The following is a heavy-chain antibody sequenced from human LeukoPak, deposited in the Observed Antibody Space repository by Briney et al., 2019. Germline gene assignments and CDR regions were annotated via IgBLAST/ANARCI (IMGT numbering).Heavy chain of an antibody. D-gene: IGHD3-3*01. CDR2: ISSSSSYI. CDR1: GFTFSSYS. V-gene: IGHV3-21*01. J-gene: IGHJ4*02. Sequence: GGSLRLPCAASGFTFSSYSMNWVRQAPGKGLEWVSSISSSSSYIYYADSVKGRFTISRDNAKNSLYLQMNSLRAEDTAVYYCASKDDFWSGYNYWGQGTLVTVSS. CDR3: ASKDDFWSGYNY.